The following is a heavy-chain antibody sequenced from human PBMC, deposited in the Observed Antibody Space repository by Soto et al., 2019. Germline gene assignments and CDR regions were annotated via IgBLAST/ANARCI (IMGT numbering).Heavy chain of an antibody. J-gene: IGHJ3*01. CDR3: DRERRPYSWEAFDV. CDR1: GFTFNTFT. V-gene: IGHV3-30-3*01. Sequence: QVQLVESGGGVVQPGRSLRLSCAAAGFTFNTFTMNWFRQAPGKGLEWVAIISYDGNDKFYADSVKGRFTISRDNSKTTLYLQMGSMRAEDTAVYYCDRERRPYSWEAFDVWGQGTVVTVSS. D-gene: IGHD1-26*01. CDR2: ISYDGNDK.